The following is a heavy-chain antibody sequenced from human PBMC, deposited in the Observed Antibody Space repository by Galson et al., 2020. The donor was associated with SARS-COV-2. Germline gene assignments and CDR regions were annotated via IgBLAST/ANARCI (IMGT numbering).Heavy chain of an antibody. Sequence: GESLKISCAASGFTFSGYNMNWVRQAPGKGLECVSSISSSSSYVHYAGSVQGRFTISRDNAQNSLYLQMNSLRAEDTAVYYCARDRGYGDSAGHDAFDIWGQGTMVTVSS. V-gene: IGHV3-21*01. CDR1: GFTFSGYN. CDR2: ISSSSSYV. D-gene: IGHD4-17*01. J-gene: IGHJ3*02. CDR3: ARDRGYGDSAGHDAFDI.